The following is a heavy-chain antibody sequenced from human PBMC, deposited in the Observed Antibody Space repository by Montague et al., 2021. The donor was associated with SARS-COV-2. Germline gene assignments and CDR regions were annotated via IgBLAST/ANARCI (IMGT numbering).Heavy chain of an antibody. CDR2: INHSGST. J-gene: IGHJ5*02. CDR1: GGSFSGYY. V-gene: IGHV4-34*01. Sequence: SETLSLTCAVYGGSFSGYYWSCIRQPPGKGLEWIGEINHSGSTNYNPSLKSRVTISVDTSKNQFSLKLSSVTAADTAVYYCASLTLGYCSSTSCYSDWYDPWGQGTLVTVSS. CDR3: ASLTLGYCSSTSCYSDWYDP. D-gene: IGHD2-2*02.